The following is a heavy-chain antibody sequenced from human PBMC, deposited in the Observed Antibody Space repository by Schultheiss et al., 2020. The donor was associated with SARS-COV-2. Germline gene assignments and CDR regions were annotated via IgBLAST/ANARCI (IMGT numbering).Heavy chain of an antibody. V-gene: IGHV4-38-2*01. CDR3: ARARDCSNTYCQGGQYYSGMDV. CDR1: GYSISSGYY. J-gene: IGHJ6*02. Sequence: SETLSLTCAVSGYSISSGYYWGWIRQPPGKGLEWIGSIYHSGSTYYNPSLKSRVTISVDTSKNQFSLKLSSVTAADTAVYYCARARDCSNTYCQGGQYYSGMDVWGRGTTVTVSS. D-gene: IGHD2-2*01. CDR2: IYHSGST.